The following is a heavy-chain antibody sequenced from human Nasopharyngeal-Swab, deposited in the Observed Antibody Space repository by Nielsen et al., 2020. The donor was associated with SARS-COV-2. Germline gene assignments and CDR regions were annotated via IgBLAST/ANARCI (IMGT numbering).Heavy chain of an antibody. D-gene: IGHD3-3*01. J-gene: IGHJ5*02. Sequence: SETLSLTCTVSGGSISSSSYYWGWIRQPPGKGLEWIGSIYYSGSTYYNPSLKSRVTISVDTSKNQFSPKLSSVTAADTAVYYCARVVWSGQHEGEVDPWGQGTLVTVSS. CDR2: IYYSGST. CDR3: ARVVWSGQHEGEVDP. V-gene: IGHV4-39*07. CDR1: GGSISSSSYY.